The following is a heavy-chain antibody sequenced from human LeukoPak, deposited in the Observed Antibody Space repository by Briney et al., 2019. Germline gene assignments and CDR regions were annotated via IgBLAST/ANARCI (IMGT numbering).Heavy chain of an antibody. CDR2: ISSSSSYI. V-gene: IGHV3-21*01. J-gene: IGHJ4*02. Sequence: GGSLRLSCAASGFTFSSYSMNWVRQAPGKGLEWVSSISSSSSYIYYADSVKGRFTISRDNAKNSLYLQMNSLRAEDTPVYYCARDLRYDILTGPEGDYWGQGTLVTVSS. CDR1: GFTFSSYS. CDR3: ARDLRYDILTGPEGDY. D-gene: IGHD3-9*01.